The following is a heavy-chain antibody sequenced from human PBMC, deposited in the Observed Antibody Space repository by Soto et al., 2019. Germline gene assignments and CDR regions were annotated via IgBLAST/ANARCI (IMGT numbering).Heavy chain of an antibody. CDR2: IYYRGST. D-gene: IGHD6-13*01. CDR3: AIERRDGVLAATGGDY. J-gene: IGHJ4*02. Sequence: QVQLQESGPGLVKPSQTLSLTCTVSGGSISSGGYYWSWIRQHPGKGLEWIGYIYYRGSTYYNPYLKSQVTISVDTSKNQFPLKLSSVTAADTAVYYCAIERRDGVLAATGGDYWGQGTLVTVSS. CDR1: GGSISSGGYY. V-gene: IGHV4-31*01.